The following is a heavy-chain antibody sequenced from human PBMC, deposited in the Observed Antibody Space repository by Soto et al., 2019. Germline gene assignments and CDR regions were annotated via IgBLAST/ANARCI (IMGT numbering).Heavy chain of an antibody. Sequence: SETLSLTCTVSGGSISSGGYYWSWIRQHPGKGLGWIGYIYYSGSTYYNPSLKSRVTISVDTSKNQFSLKLSSVTVADTAVYYCARDRQEGYFDWLSSSATSSYGMDVWGQGTTVTVSS. CDR2: IYYSGST. D-gene: IGHD3-9*01. CDR3: ARDRQEGYFDWLSSSATSSYGMDV. J-gene: IGHJ6*02. CDR1: GGSISSGGYY. V-gene: IGHV4-31*03.